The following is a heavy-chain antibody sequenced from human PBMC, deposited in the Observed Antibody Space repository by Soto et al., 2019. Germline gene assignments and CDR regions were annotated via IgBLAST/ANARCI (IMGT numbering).Heavy chain of an antibody. J-gene: IGHJ6*02. CDR1: AYIFTIYC. Sequence: GESLTISCKGSAYIFTIYCIWCVHQMPRKGLEWMGIIYPGDSDTRYSPSFQGQVTMSADRSISTAYLQRSSLKASDTGIYYCARLLGSSSLYFYGLAVWGQGTTVTVSS. V-gene: IGHV5-51*07. CDR3: ARLLGSSSLYFYGLAV. D-gene: IGHD6-6*01. CDR2: IYPGDSDT.